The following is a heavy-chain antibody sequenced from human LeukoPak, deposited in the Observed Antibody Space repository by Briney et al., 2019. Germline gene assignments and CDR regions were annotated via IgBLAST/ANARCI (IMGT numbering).Heavy chain of an antibody. Sequence: GGSLRLSCAASGFTVSSNYMSWVRQAPGKGLEWVSHIYSGGSTYYGDSAKGRFTISRDESKNTLYLQMNSLRAEDTAVYYCARNRVAVTGQRFYMDVWGKGATVTVSS. V-gene: IGHV3-53*01. CDR2: IYSGGST. D-gene: IGHD6-19*01. CDR1: GFTVSSNY. CDR3: ARNRVAVTGQRFYMDV. J-gene: IGHJ6*03.